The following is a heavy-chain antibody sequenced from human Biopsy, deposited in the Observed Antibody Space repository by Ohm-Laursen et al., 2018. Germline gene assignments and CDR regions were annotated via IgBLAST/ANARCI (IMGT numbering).Heavy chain of an antibody. CDR2: IYYSGST. D-gene: IGHD2/OR15-2a*01. V-gene: IGHV4-59*01. J-gene: IGHJ6*02. CDR3: ARATNSTGWPYYYFYGIDV. CDR1: GGSISSDY. Sequence: SETLSLTCPVSGGSISSDYWSWIRQTPGKGLEWIGYIYYSGSTNYNPSLKSRVTISVDTSKNQFSLRLNSVTAADTAVYYCARATNSTGWPYYYFYGIDVWGQGTTVTVSS.